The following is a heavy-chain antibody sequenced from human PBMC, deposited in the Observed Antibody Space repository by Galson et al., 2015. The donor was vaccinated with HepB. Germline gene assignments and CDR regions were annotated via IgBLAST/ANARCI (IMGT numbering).Heavy chain of an antibody. D-gene: IGHD6-13*01. CDR1: GGSISSSSYY. J-gene: IGHJ5*02. Sequence: SETLSLTCTVSGGSISSSSYYWGWIRQPPGKGLEWIGSIYYSGSTYYNPSLKSRVTISVDTSKNQFSLKLSSVTAADTAVYYCARHVGQQLVPEWFDPWGQGTLVTVSS. CDR2: IYYSGST. CDR3: ARHVGQQLVPEWFDP. V-gene: IGHV4-39*01.